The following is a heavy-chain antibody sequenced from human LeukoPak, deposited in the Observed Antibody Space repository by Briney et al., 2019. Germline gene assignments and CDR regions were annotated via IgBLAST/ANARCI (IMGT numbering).Heavy chain of an antibody. Sequence: GGSLRLSCATSGFTFSNARMNWVRQAPGKGLEWVGRIRSNSDGGTIDYAAPVKGRFTLSRDDSKTTLYLQMNSLQTEDTAVYYCATDFYDSTWGQGTLVTVSS. CDR1: GFTFSNAR. CDR3: ATDFYDST. D-gene: IGHD3-22*01. CDR2: IRSNSDGGTI. J-gene: IGHJ5*02. V-gene: IGHV3-15*07.